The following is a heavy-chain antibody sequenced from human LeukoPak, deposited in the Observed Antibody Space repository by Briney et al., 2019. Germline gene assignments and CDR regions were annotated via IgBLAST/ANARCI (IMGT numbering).Heavy chain of an antibody. V-gene: IGHV3-48*03. J-gene: IGHJ4*02. D-gene: IGHD3-22*01. CDR2: ISSSGSTI. CDR3: ARVYYDSSGYYGAYFYYFDY. CDR1: GFTFSSYE. Sequence: GGSLRLSCAASGFTFSSYEMNWVRQAPGKGLEWVSYISSSGSTIYYADSVKGRFTISRDNAKNSLYLQMNSLRAEDTAVYYCARVYYDSSGYYGAYFYYFDYWGQGTLVTVSS.